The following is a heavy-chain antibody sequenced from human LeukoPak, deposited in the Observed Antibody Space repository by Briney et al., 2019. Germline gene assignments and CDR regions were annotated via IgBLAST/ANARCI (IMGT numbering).Heavy chain of an antibody. D-gene: IGHD5-18*01. CDR1: GFTFSSYG. Sequence: GGSLGLSCAASGFTFSSYGMHWVRQAPGKGLEWVAVIWYDGSNKYYADSVKGRFTISRDNSKNTLYLQMNSLRAEDTAVYYCAKESSRYSYGSPFDYWGQGTLVTVSS. CDR2: IWYDGSNK. J-gene: IGHJ4*02. CDR3: AKESSRYSYGSPFDY. V-gene: IGHV3-33*06.